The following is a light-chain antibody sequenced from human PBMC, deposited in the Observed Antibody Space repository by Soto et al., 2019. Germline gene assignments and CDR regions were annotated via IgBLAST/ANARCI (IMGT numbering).Light chain of an antibody. CDR2: GAS. V-gene: IGKV3-15*01. CDR1: QSVSSN. J-gene: IGKJ1*01. Sequence: EIVMTQSPATLSVSPGERATLSCRASQSVSSNLAWYQQKPGQAPRLPIYGASTRATGIPARFSGSGSGTEFTLTISSLQSEDFAVFYCQQYGSSPPTFGQGTKVDIK. CDR3: QQYGSSPPT.